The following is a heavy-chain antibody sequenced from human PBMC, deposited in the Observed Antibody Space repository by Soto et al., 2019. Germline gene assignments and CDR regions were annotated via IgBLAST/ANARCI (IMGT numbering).Heavy chain of an antibody. CDR2: IYYSGTT. CDR3: ARHFSVDHFDY. V-gene: IGHV4-30-4*01. D-gene: IGHD3-9*01. Sequence: PSETLSLTCTVSGGSISSGDYYWSWIRQPPGKGLEWIGYIYYSGTTYHNPSLKSRVTISVDRSNNQFSLKLTSVTAADTAVYYCARHFSVDHFDYWGQGALVTVSS. J-gene: IGHJ4*02. CDR1: GGSISSGDYY.